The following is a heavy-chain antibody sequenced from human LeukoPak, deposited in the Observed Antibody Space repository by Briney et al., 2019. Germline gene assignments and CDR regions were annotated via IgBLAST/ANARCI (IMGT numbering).Heavy chain of an antibody. J-gene: IGHJ4*02. CDR3: ARNYYDTSSYYGTPTTFDY. CDR1: GFTFSSYE. V-gene: IGHV3-48*03. CDR2: ISSSGTII. D-gene: IGHD3-22*01. Sequence: QPGGSLRLSCSASGFTFSSYEMNWVRQAPGKGLEWVSQISSSGTIIYYADSVKGRFTISRDNAKNSLYLQMNSLRAEDTAVYYCARNYYDTSSYYGTPTTFDYWGQGTLVTVSS.